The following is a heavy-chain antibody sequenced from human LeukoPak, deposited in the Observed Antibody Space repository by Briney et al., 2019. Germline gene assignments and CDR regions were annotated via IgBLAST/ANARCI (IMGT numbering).Heavy chain of an antibody. D-gene: IGHD6-25*01. CDR1: GGSISSYY. J-gene: IGHJ3*02. V-gene: IGHV4-4*07. Sequence: SETLSLTCTVSGGSISSYYWSWIRQPAGEGLEWIGRIYSSGSSNYNPSLKSRVSMSVDTSKNQFSVRLSSVTAADTAVYYCARGCGAASNEAFDIWGQGTMVTVSS. CDR3: ARGCGAASNEAFDI. CDR2: IYSSGSS.